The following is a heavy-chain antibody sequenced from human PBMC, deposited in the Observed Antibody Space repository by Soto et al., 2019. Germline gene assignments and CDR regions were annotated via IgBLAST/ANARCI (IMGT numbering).Heavy chain of an antibody. CDR3: ACRWDTKSNYYYRLDV. CDR2: IWYDGSNK. Sequence: QVQLVESGGGGVQLGTSLRPSCEASEFAFSSNGMHWFRQAPGRGLGWVALIWYDGSNKYYADSVKGRFTISRDNSKNTLSLQSTRLRTDDTAVYYCACRWDTKSNYYYRLDVWGQGKTVTVT. D-gene: IGHD1-26*01. V-gene: IGHV3-33*03. J-gene: IGHJ6*02. CDR1: EFAFSSNG.